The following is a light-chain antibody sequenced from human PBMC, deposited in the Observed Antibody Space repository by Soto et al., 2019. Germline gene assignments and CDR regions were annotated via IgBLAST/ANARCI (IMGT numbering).Light chain of an antibody. V-gene: IGKV1-5*03. CDR1: QSISSW. Sequence: DIQMTQSPSTLSASVGDRVTITCRASQSISSWLAWYQQKPGKAPKLLIYKASSLESGVPSRFSGSGSGTEFTLTIISLQPDDFATYYCQQYNSYLFGPGTKVDIK. CDR2: KAS. J-gene: IGKJ3*01. CDR3: QQYNSYL.